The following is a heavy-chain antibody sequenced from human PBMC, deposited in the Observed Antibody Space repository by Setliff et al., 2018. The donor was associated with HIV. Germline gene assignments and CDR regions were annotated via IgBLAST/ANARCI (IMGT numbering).Heavy chain of an antibody. Sequence: GASVKVSCKASGYTFTSYPMHWVRQAPGQGLEWMGVINTSGGSAGYAEKFRGRVTMTTDTSTSTVYMDLSGLRSDDTAVYYCARDMDYSNPDYWGQGTLVTVSS. CDR1: GYTFTSYP. V-gene: IGHV1-46*01. CDR2: INTSGGSA. CDR3: ARDMDYSNPDY. D-gene: IGHD4-4*01. J-gene: IGHJ4*02.